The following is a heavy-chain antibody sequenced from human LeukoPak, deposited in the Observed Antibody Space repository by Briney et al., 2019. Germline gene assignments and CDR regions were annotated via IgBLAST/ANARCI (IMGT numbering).Heavy chain of an antibody. Sequence: PGTSLRLSCAASGFTFNSYDLHWVRQAPGKGLEWVAAIWYDGSNKYYADSVKGRFTVSRDNSENTVYLQMNSPRAEDTAVYYCARDLGGTHGPYYFDYWGQGTLVTVSS. V-gene: IGHV3-33*01. J-gene: IGHJ4*02. CDR3: ARDLGGTHGPYYFDY. CDR2: IWYDGSNK. D-gene: IGHD1-26*01. CDR1: GFTFNSYD.